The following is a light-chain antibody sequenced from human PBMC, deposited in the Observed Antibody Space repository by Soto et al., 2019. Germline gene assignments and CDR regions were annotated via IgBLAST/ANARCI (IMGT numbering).Light chain of an antibody. V-gene: IGKV3-20*01. CDR1: QSVTGSY. CDR2: AAS. CDR3: QQYGNAPWT. J-gene: IGKJ1*01. Sequence: EVVLTQSPGTLSLSPGERATLSCRASQSVTGSYLAWYQQKPGQPPRLLIYAASSRATGIPDRLSVSGSGTDFTLTISRLEPEDLAVYYCQQYGNAPWTFGQGTKVEIK.